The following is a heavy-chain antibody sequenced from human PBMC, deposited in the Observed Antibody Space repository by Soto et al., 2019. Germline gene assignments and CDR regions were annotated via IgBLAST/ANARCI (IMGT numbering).Heavy chain of an antibody. CDR1: GFSLSASGVG. D-gene: IGHD2-15*01. V-gene: IGHV2-5*02. CDR3: AHRERVVEVTAYWYFDL. J-gene: IGHJ2*01. CDR2: IYWDDDK. Sequence: QITLKESGPPVVKPTQTLTLTCTFSGFSLSASGVGVGLIRTPPGKALEWIAVIYWDDDKRYSPSLRSRLTITKDSSKSQVVLTMTNMDPVDTATYYCAHRERVVEVTAYWYFDLWGRGTLVTVSS.